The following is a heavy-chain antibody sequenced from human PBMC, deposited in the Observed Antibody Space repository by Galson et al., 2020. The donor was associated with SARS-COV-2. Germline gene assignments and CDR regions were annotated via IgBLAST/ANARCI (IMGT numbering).Heavy chain of an antibody. CDR2: IHYDDDK. D-gene: IGHD3-3*01. V-gene: IGHV2-5*02. CDR3: AQVELYYELRGGGRPRRGVHYYGMGV. J-gene: IGHJ3*01. CDR1: GFSLTTRGVG. Sequence: KMSGPTLVKPTQTLTLTCTVSGFSLTTRGVGVAWIRQPPGKALEWVSLIHYDDDKRYSPSLRSRVTVTKDTSKNQVVLTMTEMDPLDAGTYYCAQVELYYELRGGGRPRRGVHYYGMGVWGHGAMVTGSS.